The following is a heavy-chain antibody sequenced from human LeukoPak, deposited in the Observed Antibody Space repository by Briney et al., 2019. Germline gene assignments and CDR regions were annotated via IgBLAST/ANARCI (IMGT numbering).Heavy chain of an antibody. Sequence: GGSLRLSCAASGFTFSHYDMSWVRQAPGKGLEWVSGISDSGGSTFYADSVKGRFTISRDNPKNTLYLQMNSLRADDTAIYYCVKAALALQCLVPSDNWGQGTRVTVSS. CDR1: GFTFSHYD. V-gene: IGHV3-23*01. D-gene: IGHD6-19*01. J-gene: IGHJ4*02. CDR3: VKAALALQCLVPSDN. CDR2: ISDSGGST.